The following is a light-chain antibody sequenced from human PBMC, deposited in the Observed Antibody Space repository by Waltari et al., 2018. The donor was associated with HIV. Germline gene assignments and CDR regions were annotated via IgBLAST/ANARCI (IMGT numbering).Light chain of an antibody. CDR2: GSS. CDR3: QQYNNWPRNT. J-gene: IGKJ2*01. V-gene: IGKV3-15*01. CDR1: QSVSSN. Sequence: HXPATLSVSPGERATLSCRASQSVSSNLAWYQQKPGQAPRLLIYGSSTRATGIPARFSGSGSGTEFTLSISSLQSEDFAVYYCQQYNNWPRNTFGQGTKLEIK.